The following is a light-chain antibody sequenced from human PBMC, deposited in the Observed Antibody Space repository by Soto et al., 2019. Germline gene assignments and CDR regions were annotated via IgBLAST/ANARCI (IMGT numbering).Light chain of an antibody. CDR2: GAS. Sequence: EIVLTQSPGTLSLSPGERATLSCRASQSVSSSYLAWYQQKPGQAPRLLIYGASSRATGIPDSFSGSGSGTDFTLTISRLQPEDFAMYYCQQYGSSPITVGQGTRLEIK. J-gene: IGKJ5*01. CDR3: QQYGSSPIT. CDR1: QSVSSSY. V-gene: IGKV3-20*01.